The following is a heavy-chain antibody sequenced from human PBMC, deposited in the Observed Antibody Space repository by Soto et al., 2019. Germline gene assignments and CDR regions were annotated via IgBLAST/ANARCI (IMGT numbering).Heavy chain of an antibody. Sequence: PSQTLSLTCTLSGGSISSGGYYWSWLRQHPGKGLEWIGYIYCSGSTYYNPSLKSRVTISVDTSKNQFSLKLSSVTAADTAVSYCARDDIVATIPDYWGQGTLVTVSS. CDR2: IYCSGST. J-gene: IGHJ4*02. CDR3: ARDDIVATIPDY. D-gene: IGHD5-12*01. CDR1: GGSISSGGYY. V-gene: IGHV4-31*03.